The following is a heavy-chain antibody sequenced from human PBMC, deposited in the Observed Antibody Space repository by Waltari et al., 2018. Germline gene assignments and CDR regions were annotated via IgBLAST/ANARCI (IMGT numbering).Heavy chain of an antibody. CDR3: ARDSRSYCSSTSCYVFY. CDR2: IWYYGSNK. J-gene: IGHJ4*02. V-gene: IGHV3-33*01. CDR1: GFTFSSYG. D-gene: IGHD2-2*01. Sequence: QVQLVESGGGVVQPGRSLRLSCAASGFTFSSYGMHWVRQAPGKGLEWVEVIWYYGSNKYYADSVKGRFTISRDNSKNTLYLQMNSLRAEDTAVYYCARDSRSYCSSTSCYVFYWGQGTLVTVSS.